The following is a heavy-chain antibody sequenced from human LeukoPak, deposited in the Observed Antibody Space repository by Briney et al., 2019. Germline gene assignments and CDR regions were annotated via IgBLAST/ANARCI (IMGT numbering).Heavy chain of an antibody. J-gene: IGHJ4*02. CDR1: GYTFTGYY. D-gene: IGHD2-8*01. V-gene: IGHV1-2*02. Sequence: ASVKVSCKASGYTFTGYYMHWVRQAPGQALEWIGWINPNSGGTNYAQKFQGRVTMTRDTSISTAYMELSRLRSDDTAVYYCASGYCTNGVCYTGAYWGQGTLVTVSS. CDR2: INPNSGGT. CDR3: ASGYCTNGVCYTGAY.